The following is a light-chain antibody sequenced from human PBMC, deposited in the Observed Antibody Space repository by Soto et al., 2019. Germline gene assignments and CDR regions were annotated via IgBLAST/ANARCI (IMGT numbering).Light chain of an antibody. CDR2: EVS. V-gene: IGLV2-8*01. CDR3: SSYAGSNTPYV. Sequence: QSVLTQPASVSGSPGQSVTISCTGTSSDVGGYNYVSWYQQHPGKAPKLMIYEVSKRPSGVPDRFSGSKSGSTASLTVSGLQAEDEADYYCSSYAGSNTPYVFGTGTKVTVL. J-gene: IGLJ1*01. CDR1: SSDVGGYNY.